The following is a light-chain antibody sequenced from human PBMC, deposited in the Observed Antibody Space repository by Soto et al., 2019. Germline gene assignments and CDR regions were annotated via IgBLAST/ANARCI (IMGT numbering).Light chain of an antibody. V-gene: IGKV3-20*01. CDR3: QQFSSYPLT. J-gene: IGKJ4*01. Sequence: EXVLTQSPGTLSLSPGEIATISCRGSQTVRNNYLAWYKQKHGQAPRLLIYDEYSRATGIPDRFSGGGSGKDFTLTISRLENEDFEVYYCQQFSSYPLTCGGGNKGDLK. CDR2: DEY. CDR1: QTVRNNY.